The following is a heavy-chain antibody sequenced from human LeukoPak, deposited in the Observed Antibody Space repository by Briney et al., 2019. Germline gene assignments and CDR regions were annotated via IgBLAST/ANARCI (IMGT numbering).Heavy chain of an antibody. Sequence: SETLSLTCTVSGDSIGTYYWSWIRQPPGKGLEWIGYIYYSVSTNYNPSLKSRVTISVDTSKNQFSLKLSSVTAADTAVYYCARKYYDILTGSAPCDYWGQGTLVTVSS. D-gene: IGHD3-9*01. CDR1: GDSIGTYY. J-gene: IGHJ4*02. V-gene: IGHV4-59*12. CDR3: ARKYYDILTGSAPCDY. CDR2: IYYSVST.